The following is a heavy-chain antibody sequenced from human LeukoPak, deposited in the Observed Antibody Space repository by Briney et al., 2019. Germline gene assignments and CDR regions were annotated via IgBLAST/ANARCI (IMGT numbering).Heavy chain of an antibody. J-gene: IGHJ4*02. V-gene: IGHV4-4*07. CDR2: IYTDGTT. D-gene: IGHD2-8*01. CDR3: ARDMDRNGFYHGFEY. Sequence: SETLSLTCTVFGASIRDHYWSWLRQPVGKRPEWIGRIYTDGTTHYNPSLESRVTISRDKSKNQFSVRLTSVTAADTAGYSCARDMDRNGFYHGFEYWSRGTLVTVSS. CDR1: GASIRDHY.